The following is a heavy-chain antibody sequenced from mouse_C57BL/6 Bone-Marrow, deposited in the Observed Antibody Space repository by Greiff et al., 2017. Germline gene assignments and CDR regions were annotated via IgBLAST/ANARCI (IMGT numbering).Heavy chain of an antibody. J-gene: IGHJ1*03. CDR2: INPGSVGT. CDR3: ARSDGSGFWYFDV. D-gene: IGHD1-1*01. Sequence: VQLQQSGAELVRPGTSVKVSCKASGYAFTNYLIEWVKPRPGQGLAWIGVINPGSVGTNYNEKFKGKATLTADKSSSTAYMQLSSLTSEDSSGYFCARSDGSGFWYFDVWGTGTTVTVSS. CDR1: GYAFTNYL. V-gene: IGHV1-54*01.